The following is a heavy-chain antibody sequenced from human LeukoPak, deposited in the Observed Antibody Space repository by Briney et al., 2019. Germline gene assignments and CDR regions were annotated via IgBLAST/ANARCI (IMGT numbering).Heavy chain of an antibody. V-gene: IGHV3-15*01. J-gene: IGHJ3*02. CDR2: IKSKTDGGTT. CDR3: TTGVRSSSGWPNDAFDI. Sequence: PGGSLRLSCAASGFTFSNAWMSWVRQAPGKGLEWVGRIKSKTDGGTTDYAAPVKGRFTISRDDSKNTLYLQMNSLKTEDTAVYYCTTGVRSSSGWPNDAFDIWGQGTMVTVSS. CDR1: GFTFSNAW. D-gene: IGHD6-19*01.